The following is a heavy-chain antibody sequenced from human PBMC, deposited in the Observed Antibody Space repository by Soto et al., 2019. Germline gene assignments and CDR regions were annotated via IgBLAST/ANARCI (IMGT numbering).Heavy chain of an antibody. CDR1: GFTFSSYG. V-gene: IGHV3-30*18. Sequence: GGSLRLSCAASGFTFSSYGMHWVRQAPGKGLEWVAVISYDGSNKYYADSVKGRFTISRDNSKNTLYLQMNSLRAEDTAVYYCAKALRYLNIEIVVVPAALDHYYYYYMDVWGKGTTVTVSS. CDR2: ISYDGSNK. J-gene: IGHJ6*03. CDR3: AKALRYLNIEIVVVPAALDHYYYYYMDV. D-gene: IGHD2-2*01.